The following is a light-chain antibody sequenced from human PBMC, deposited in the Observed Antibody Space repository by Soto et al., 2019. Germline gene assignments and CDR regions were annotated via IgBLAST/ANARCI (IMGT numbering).Light chain of an antibody. J-gene: IGKJ1*01. Sequence: IVLTQSPGTLSLSPGERVTLSCRASQSVGSSFLAWYQQKSGQAPRLLIYGASSRATGIPDRFSGSGSGTDFTLTISRLEPEDFAVYYCQQYGSSPLTFGQGTKVEIK. V-gene: IGKV3-20*01. CDR1: QSVGSSF. CDR3: QQYGSSPLT. CDR2: GAS.